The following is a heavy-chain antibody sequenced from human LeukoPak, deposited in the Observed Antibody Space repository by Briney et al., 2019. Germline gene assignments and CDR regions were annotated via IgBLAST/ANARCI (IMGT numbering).Heavy chain of an antibody. D-gene: IGHD5-18*01. Sequence: KPSGTLSLTCAVTGGSITNDNWWSWVRQPPGKGLEWIGEIYHSGSTKCNPSLKSRVIMSVDKSKNQFSLNLTSVTAADTAVYYCARDAYGYGDTLGQGTLVTVSS. J-gene: IGHJ5*02. CDR3: ARDAYGYGDT. CDR1: GGSITNDNW. V-gene: IGHV4-4*02. CDR2: IYHSGST.